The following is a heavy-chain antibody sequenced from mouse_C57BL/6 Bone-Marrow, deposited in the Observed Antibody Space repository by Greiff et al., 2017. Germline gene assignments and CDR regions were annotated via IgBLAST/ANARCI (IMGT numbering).Heavy chain of an antibody. J-gene: IGHJ3*01. CDR3: VRAYYSNFPWFAY. V-gene: IGHV10-3*01. D-gene: IGHD2-5*01. Sequence: EVKLMESGGGLVQPKGSLKLSCAASGFTFNTYAMPWVRQAPGKGLEWVACIRSKSGNHETYYAVSVKDRFTISRDDSQSMLYLQINNLKTEDTAMYYCVRAYYSNFPWFAYWGQGTLVTVSA. CDR1: GFTFNTYA. CDR2: IRSKSGNHET.